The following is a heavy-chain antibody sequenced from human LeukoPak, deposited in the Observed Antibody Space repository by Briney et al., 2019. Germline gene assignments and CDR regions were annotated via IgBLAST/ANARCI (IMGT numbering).Heavy chain of an antibody. J-gene: IGHJ5*02. D-gene: IGHD3-10*01. Sequence: SETLSLTCTVSGGSISSSRDYWAWLRQPPGKGLEWIANIYYSGSTYYSPSLKSRVTISVDTSKNQFSLKLSSVTAADTAVYYCARDMSYYGSGSYYGWFDPWGQGTLVTVSS. CDR2: IYYSGST. V-gene: IGHV4-39*02. CDR1: GGSISSSRDY. CDR3: ARDMSYYGSGSYYGWFDP.